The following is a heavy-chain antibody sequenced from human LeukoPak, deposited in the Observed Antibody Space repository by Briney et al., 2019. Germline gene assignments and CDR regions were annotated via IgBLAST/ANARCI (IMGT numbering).Heavy chain of an antibody. CDR2: IYYSGST. CDR1: GGSISSYY. CDR3: ARSPLMYSSGWYGLDY. J-gene: IGHJ4*02. D-gene: IGHD6-19*01. V-gene: IGHV4-59*01. Sequence: SETLTLTCTVSGGSISSYYWSWIRQPPGKGLEWIGYIYYSGSTNYNPSLKSRVTISVDTSKNQFSLKLSSVTAADTAVYYCARSPLMYSSGWYGLDYWGQGTLVTVSS.